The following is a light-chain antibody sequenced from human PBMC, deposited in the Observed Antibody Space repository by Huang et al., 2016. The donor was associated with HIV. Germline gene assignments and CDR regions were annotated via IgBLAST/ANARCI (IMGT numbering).Light chain of an antibody. CDR1: QSVGSY. V-gene: IGKV3-11*01. CDR2: DAS. J-gene: IGKJ5*01. CDR3: QQRINWPAIT. Sequence: EIVLTQSPATLSLSPGERATLSCRASQSVGSYLAWFQQKPGQVPRLLIYDASNRATGVPARCSGSGSGTDFTLTVSSLEPEDFAVYYCQQRINWPAITFGQGTRLEIK.